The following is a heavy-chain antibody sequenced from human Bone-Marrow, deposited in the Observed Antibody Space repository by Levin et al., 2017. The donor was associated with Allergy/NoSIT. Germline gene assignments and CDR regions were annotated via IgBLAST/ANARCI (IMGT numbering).Heavy chain of an antibody. J-gene: IGHJ6*02. CDR3: VARSNGLDV. CDR2: IHSGATT. CDR1: GFTVSGTD. V-gene: IGHV3-66*01. Sequence: GESLKISCAASGFTVSGTDMSWLRQAPGKGLEWVSVIHSGATTYYADSVKGRFIISRDTSKNTLYLQMSGLRVEDTAVYFCVARSNGLDVWGQGTTVTVSS. D-gene: IGHD5-12*01.